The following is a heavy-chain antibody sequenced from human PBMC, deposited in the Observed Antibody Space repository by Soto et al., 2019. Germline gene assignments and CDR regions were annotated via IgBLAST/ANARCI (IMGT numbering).Heavy chain of an antibody. Sequence: QVQLVESGGGVVQPGRSLRLSCAASGFTFSSYGMHRVRQAPGKGLEWVAVIWYDGSNKYYADSVKGRFTISRDNSKNTLYLQMNSLRAEDTAVYYCARVSEQWLGFDYWGQGTLVTVSS. CDR3: ARVSEQWLGFDY. V-gene: IGHV3-33*01. J-gene: IGHJ4*02. D-gene: IGHD6-19*01. CDR1: GFTFSSYG. CDR2: IWYDGSNK.